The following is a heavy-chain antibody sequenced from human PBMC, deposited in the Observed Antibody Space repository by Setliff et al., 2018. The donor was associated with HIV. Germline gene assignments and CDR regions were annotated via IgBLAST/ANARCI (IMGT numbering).Heavy chain of an antibody. D-gene: IGHD1-26*01. V-gene: IGHV3-21*01. Sequence: SGESLKISCAVSGFTFITSTMNWVRQAPGKGLEWVASISSSGSYIHFADSVKGRFTISRDNAKNSQCLLMSDLRAEDTAVYYCAAVFTGEPGRSLDYWGQGTPVTVSS. J-gene: IGHJ4*02. CDR2: ISSSGSYI. CDR1: GFTFITST. CDR3: AAVFTGEPGRSLDY.